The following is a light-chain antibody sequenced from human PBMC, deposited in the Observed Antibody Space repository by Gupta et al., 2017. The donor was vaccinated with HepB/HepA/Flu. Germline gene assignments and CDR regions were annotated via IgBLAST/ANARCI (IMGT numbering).Light chain of an antibody. CDR2: DVS. Sequence: QSALTQPASVSGSPGQSITISCTGTSSDVGGFKHVSWYQQHPGKAPKLIIYDVSDRPSGISSRFSGSKSGNTASLSISGLLSEDEAEYFCSSYSSTSAYILFGGGTKLTGL. CDR3: SSYSSTSAYIL. CDR1: SSDVGGFKH. J-gene: IGLJ2*01. V-gene: IGLV2-14*01.